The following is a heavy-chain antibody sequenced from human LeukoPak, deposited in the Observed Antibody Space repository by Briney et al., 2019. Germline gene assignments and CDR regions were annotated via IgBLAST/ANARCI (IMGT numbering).Heavy chain of an antibody. J-gene: IGHJ4*02. D-gene: IGHD2-2*02. CDR3: ARGFCSNTRCYKEMATILPDY. V-gene: IGHV4-4*02. Sequence: PSGTLSLTCAVSGGSISRSWWSWVRQPPGKGLEWIGEIFHSGSTNYNPSLKSRVTISVDKSKNHFSLELRSVTAADTAVYYCARGFCSNTRCYKEMATILPDYWGQGALVTVSS. CDR2: IFHSGST. CDR1: GGSISRSW.